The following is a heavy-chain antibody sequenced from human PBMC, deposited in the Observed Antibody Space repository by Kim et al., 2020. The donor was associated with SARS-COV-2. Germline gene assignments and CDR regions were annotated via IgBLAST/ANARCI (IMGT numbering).Heavy chain of an antibody. CDR3: ARVRRDYDILTGYYPFDY. Sequence: GGSLRLSCAASGFTFSSYSMNWVRQAPGKGLEWVSYISSSSSTIYYADSVKGRFTISRDNAKNSLYLQMNSLRDEDTAVYYCARVRRDYDILTGYYPFDYWGQGTLVTVSS. D-gene: IGHD3-9*01. J-gene: IGHJ4*02. V-gene: IGHV3-48*02. CDR1: GFTFSSYS. CDR2: ISSSSSTI.